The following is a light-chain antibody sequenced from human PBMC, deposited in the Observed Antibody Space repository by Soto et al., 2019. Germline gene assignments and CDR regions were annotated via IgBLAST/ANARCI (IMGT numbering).Light chain of an antibody. J-gene: IGKJ3*01. CDR3: QQYNNWPPFT. CDR2: GAS. Sequence: EIVMTQSPATLSVSPGERVTLSCRASQSVSRILAWYQQKPGQAPRLLIYGASTRATGIPARFSGSGSGTEFTLTISSLQSEDFAVYYCQQYNNWPPFTFGPGTKVHIK. V-gene: IGKV3-15*01. CDR1: QSVSRI.